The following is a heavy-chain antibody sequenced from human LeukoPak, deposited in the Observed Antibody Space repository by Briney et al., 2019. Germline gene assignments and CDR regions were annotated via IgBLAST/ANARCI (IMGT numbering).Heavy chain of an antibody. J-gene: IGHJ4*02. CDR1: GFTFSSYA. CDR3: AKGGRYCSSTSCYYPSDY. V-gene: IGHV3-23*01. D-gene: IGHD2-2*01. Sequence: GGSLRLSCAASGFTFSSYAMSWARQAPGKGLEWVSAISGSGGSTYYADSVKGRFTISRDNSKNTLYLQMNSLRAENTAVYYCAKGGRYCSSTSCYYPSDYWGQGTLVTVSS. CDR2: ISGSGGST.